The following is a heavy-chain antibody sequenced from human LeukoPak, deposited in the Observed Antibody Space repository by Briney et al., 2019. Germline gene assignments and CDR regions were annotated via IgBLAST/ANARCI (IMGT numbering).Heavy chain of an antibody. CDR1: GFTFDDYG. CDR2: INHSGST. J-gene: IGHJ5*02. Sequence: PGGSLRLSCAASGFTFDDYGMSWVRQAPGKGLEWIGEINHSGSTNYNPSLKSRVTISVDTSKNQFSLKLSSVTAADTAVYYCARRTYYYGSGSYSGPSRFDPWGQGTLVTVSS. CDR3: ARRTYYYGSGSYSGPSRFDP. V-gene: IGHV4-34*01. D-gene: IGHD3-10*01.